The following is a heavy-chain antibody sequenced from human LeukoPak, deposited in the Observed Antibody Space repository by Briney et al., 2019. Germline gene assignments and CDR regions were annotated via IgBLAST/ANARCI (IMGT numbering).Heavy chain of an antibody. Sequence: PGGSPRLSCAASGFTFSSYAMSWVRQAPGKGLEWVASIKHDGSEKYYVDSVRGRFTISRDNTMNSLYLQMSSLRAEDTAVYYCATDRGWRTSGYYLYYFEYWGQGTLVTYSS. CDR3: ATDRGWRTSGYYLYYFEY. CDR1: GFTFSSYA. V-gene: IGHV3-7*01. CDR2: IKHDGSEK. D-gene: IGHD3-3*01. J-gene: IGHJ4*02.